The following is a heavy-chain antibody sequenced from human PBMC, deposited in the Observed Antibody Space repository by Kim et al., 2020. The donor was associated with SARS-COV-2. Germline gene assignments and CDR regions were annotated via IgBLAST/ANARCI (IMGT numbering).Heavy chain of an antibody. J-gene: IGHJ6*03. CDR2: IYYSGST. V-gene: IGHV4-59*01. D-gene: IGHD3-3*01. Sequence: SETLSLTCTVSGGSISSYYWSWIRQPPGKGLEWIGYIYYSGSTNYNPSLKSRVTISVDTSKNQFSLKLSSVTAADTAVYYCARSGVPSSLDYDFWSGYFYYYYYMDVWGKGTTVTVSS. CDR1: GGSISSYY. CDR3: ARSGVPSSLDYDFWSGYFYYYYYMDV.